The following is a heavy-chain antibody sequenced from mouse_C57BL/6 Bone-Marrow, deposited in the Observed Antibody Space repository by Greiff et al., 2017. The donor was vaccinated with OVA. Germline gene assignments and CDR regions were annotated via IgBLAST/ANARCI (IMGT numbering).Heavy chain of an antibody. D-gene: IGHD4-1*01. CDR1: GYTFTSYW. CDR3: AITGTRGFYFDY. CDR2: IDPSDSET. J-gene: IGHJ2*01. Sequence: QVQLKQPGAELVRPGSSVKLSCKASGYTFTSYWMHWVKQRPIQGLEWIGNIDPSDSETHYNQKFKDKATLTVDKSSSTAYMQLSSLTSENSADYYCAITGTRGFYFDYWGQGTTLTVSS. V-gene: IGHV1-52*01.